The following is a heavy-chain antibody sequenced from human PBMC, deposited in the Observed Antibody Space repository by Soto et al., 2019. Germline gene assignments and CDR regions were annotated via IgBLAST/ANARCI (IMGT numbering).Heavy chain of an antibody. CDR3: ARGRKLLWFGESFDY. CDR2: INHSGST. D-gene: IGHD3-10*01. V-gene: IGHV4-34*01. Sequence: PSETLSLTCAVYGGSFSGYYWSWIRQPPGKGLEWIGEINHSGSTNYNPSLKSRVTISVDTSKNQFSLKLSSVTAADTAVYYCARGRKLLWFGESFDYWGQGTLVTVSS. J-gene: IGHJ4*02. CDR1: GGSFSGYY.